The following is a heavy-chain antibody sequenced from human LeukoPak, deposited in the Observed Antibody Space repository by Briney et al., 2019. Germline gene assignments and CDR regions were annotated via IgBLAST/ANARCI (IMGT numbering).Heavy chain of an antibody. CDR2: LYYSGST. J-gene: IGHJ5*02. CDR3: ARGDCGGDCYYKT. Sequence: PSETLCLTCTASGGSISNYYWSWIRQPPGKGLEWIGYLYYSGSTKYNPSLKSRVTISVDTSKNQISLRLSTVTAADRAVHYCARGDCGGDCYYKTWGQRTLVTVSS. V-gene: IGHV4-59*01. CDR1: GGSISNYY. D-gene: IGHD2-21*01.